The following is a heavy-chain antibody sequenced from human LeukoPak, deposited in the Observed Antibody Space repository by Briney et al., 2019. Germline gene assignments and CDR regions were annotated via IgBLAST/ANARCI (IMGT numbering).Heavy chain of an antibody. CDR1: GYTFTGYY. Sequence: SVKVSCKASGYTFTGYYMHWVRQAPGQGLEWMGGIIPIFGTANYAQKFQGRVTITADKSTSTAYMELSSLRSEDTAVYYCARSSVVAAAGPYYFDYWGQGTLVTVSS. CDR3: ARSSVVAAAGPYYFDY. J-gene: IGHJ4*02. D-gene: IGHD6-13*01. CDR2: IIPIFGTA. V-gene: IGHV1-69*06.